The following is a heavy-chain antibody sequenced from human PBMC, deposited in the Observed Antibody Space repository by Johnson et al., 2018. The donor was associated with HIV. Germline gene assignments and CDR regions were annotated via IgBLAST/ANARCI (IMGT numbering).Heavy chain of an antibody. D-gene: IGHD2-2*01. CDR2: ISWNSGSI. J-gene: IGHJ3*02. CDR1: GFTFDDYA. CDR3: ARGIVVVPAADAFDI. Sequence: VQLVESGGGLVQPGRSLRLSCAASGFTFDDYAMHWVRQAPGKGLEWVSGISWNSGSIGYADSVKGRFTISRDNAKNSLYLQMNSLRAEDTAVYYCARGIVVVPAADAFDIWGQGTMVTVSS. V-gene: IGHV3-9*01.